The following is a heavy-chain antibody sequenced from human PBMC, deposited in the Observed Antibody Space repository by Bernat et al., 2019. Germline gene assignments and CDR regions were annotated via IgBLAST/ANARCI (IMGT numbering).Heavy chain of an antibody. CDR1: GFTFSRYD. CDR3: ASGFSRPTQGMDV. V-gene: IGHV3-13*04. Sequence: EVQLLASGGDLVQPGGSLRLSCAASGFTFSRYDMLWVRQSTGKGLEWVSAIGTAGDTYYVGSAKGRFTISREDAKHSLYLQMPSLRAADTAVYYCASGFSRPTQGMDVWGKGTTVTVSS. CDR2: IGTAGDT. D-gene: IGHD2-2*01. J-gene: IGHJ6*03.